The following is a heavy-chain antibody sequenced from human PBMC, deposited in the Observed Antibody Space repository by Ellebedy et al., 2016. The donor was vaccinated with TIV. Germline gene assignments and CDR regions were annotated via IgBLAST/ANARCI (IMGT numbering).Heavy chain of an antibody. CDR3: ARHDYPPKHFDY. V-gene: IGHV4-59*01. Sequence: MPSETLSLTCTVSGGSISSYYWSWIRQPPGKGLEWIGYIYYSGSTNYNPSLKSRVTISVDTSKNQFSLKLSSVTAADTAVYYCARHDYPPKHFDYWGQGTLVTVSS. J-gene: IGHJ4*02. CDR2: IYYSGST. D-gene: IGHD4-11*01. CDR1: GGSISSYY.